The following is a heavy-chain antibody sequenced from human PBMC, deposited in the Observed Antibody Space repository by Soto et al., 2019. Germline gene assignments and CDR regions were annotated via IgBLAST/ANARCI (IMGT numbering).Heavy chain of an antibody. Sequence: VGSLRLSCAASGFTFSNAWLSWVRQAPGKGLEWVGRIKSKTDGGTTDYAAPVKGRFTISRDDSKNTLYLQMNSLKTEDTAVYYCTTDNGGSPNYFDYWGQGTLVTVSS. CDR2: IKSKTDGGTT. V-gene: IGHV3-15*01. J-gene: IGHJ4*02. CDR3: TTDNGGSPNYFDY. D-gene: IGHD3-16*01. CDR1: GFTFSNAW.